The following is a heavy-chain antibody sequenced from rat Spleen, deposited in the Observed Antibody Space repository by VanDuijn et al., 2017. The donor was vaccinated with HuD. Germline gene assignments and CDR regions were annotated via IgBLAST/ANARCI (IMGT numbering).Heavy chain of an antibody. Sequence: EVQLVESDGGLVQPGRSLKLSCAASGFTFNNYDMAWVRQAPTKGLEWVATISYGDSSGHSSTYYRDSVKGRFTISRDNAKSTLSLQMDSLRSEDTATYYCARRHYGYTDYFDYWGQGVMVTVSS. J-gene: IGHJ2*01. V-gene: IGHV5-29*01. CDR3: ARRHYGYTDYFDY. CDR1: GFTFNNYD. D-gene: IGHD1-9*01. CDR2: ISYGDSSGHSST.